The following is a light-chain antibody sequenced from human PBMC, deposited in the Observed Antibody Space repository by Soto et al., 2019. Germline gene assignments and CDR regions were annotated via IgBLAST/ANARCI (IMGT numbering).Light chain of an antibody. CDR3: QQYNNWLWT. CDR1: QSVSSS. V-gene: IGKV3-15*01. J-gene: IGKJ1*01. Sequence: EIVMTQSPATLSVSPGERATLSCRASQSVSSSLAWYQQKPGQAPRLLIYRASTRATGISARFSGSGSGTEFTLTISSLQSEDFVVYYCQQYNNWLWTFGQGTKVDIK. CDR2: RAS.